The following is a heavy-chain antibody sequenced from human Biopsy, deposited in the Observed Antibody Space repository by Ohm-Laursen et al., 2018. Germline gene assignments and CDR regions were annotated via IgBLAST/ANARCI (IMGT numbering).Heavy chain of an antibody. D-gene: IGHD3-10*01. CDR3: VRGVDYYNPYHYYALDV. CDR2: INHSGRT. J-gene: IGHJ6*02. CDR1: GESFNGYY. V-gene: IGHV4-34*01. Sequence: GTLSLTCPVYGESFNGYYWSWIRQTPGKGLEWIGEINHSGRTNYKPSLKSRVTISVDTSKNQFSLKVRSVTAADTAVYYCVRGVDYYNPYHYYALDVWGQGTTVTVSS.